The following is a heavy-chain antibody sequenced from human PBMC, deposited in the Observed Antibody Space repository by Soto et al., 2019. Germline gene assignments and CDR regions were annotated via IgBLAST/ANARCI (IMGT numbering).Heavy chain of an antibody. CDR1: GYTFTSYY. CDR3: ASYGTQHTASAGMDV. Sequence: QVQLVQSGDEVKKPGASVKVSCKASGYTFTSYYMHWVRQAPGQGLEWMGIINPSGGSTSYAQKFQGIVTMTRDTSTSTVYMELSSLRSEDTAVYYCASYGTQHTASAGMDVWGQGTTVTVSS. CDR2: INPSGGST. V-gene: IGHV1-46*01. J-gene: IGHJ6*02. D-gene: IGHD3-16*01.